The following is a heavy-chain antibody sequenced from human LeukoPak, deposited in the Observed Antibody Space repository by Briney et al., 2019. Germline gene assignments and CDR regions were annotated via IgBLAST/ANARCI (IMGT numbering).Heavy chain of an antibody. J-gene: IGHJ5*02. V-gene: IGHV2-5*02. D-gene: IGHD4-23*01. Sequence: ESGPTLVKPTQTLTLTCTFSGFSRSTHGMGVGWIRQPPGKTLEWLALIVWDDDKRYSPSLKSRLTTTKNTSKNQVVLTMTNMDPVDTATYYCAHRQSGGTWFDPWGQGTLVTVSS. CDR3: AHRQSGGTWFDP. CDR1: GFSRSTHGMG. CDR2: IVWDDDK.